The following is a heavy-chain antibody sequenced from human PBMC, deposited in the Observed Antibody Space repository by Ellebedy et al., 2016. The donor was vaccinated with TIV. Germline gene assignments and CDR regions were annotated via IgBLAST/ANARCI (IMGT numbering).Heavy chain of an antibody. CDR1: GGSFSDYY. CDR2: INHSGST. CDR3: ARRVTTTIRANWYFDL. J-gene: IGHJ2*01. D-gene: IGHD4-17*01. Sequence: SETLFLTCAVYGGSFSDYYWSWIRQPPGKGLEWIGEINHSGSTSYNPSLKSRVTISVDTSKNQFSLKLSSVTAADTAVFYCARRVTTTIRANWYFDLWGRGTLVTVSS. V-gene: IGHV4-34*01.